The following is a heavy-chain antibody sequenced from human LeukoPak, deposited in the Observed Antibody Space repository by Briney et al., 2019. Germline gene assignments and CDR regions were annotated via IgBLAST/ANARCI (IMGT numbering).Heavy chain of an antibody. Sequence: ASVKVSCKASGYTFTGYYMHWVRQAPGQGLEWMGWINPSSGGTNYAQKFQGRVTMTRDTSISTAYMELSRLRSDDTAVYYCARTVDCSSTSCYGNGMDVWGQGTTVTVSS. J-gene: IGHJ6*02. CDR2: INPSSGGT. CDR1: GYTFTGYY. D-gene: IGHD2-2*01. CDR3: ARTVDCSSTSCYGNGMDV. V-gene: IGHV1-2*02.